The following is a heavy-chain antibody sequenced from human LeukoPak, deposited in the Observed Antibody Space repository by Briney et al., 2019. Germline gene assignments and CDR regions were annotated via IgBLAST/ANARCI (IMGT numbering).Heavy chain of an antibody. CDR2: INPNSGGT. Sequence: ASVKVSCKASGYTFTGYYMHWVRQAPGQGLEWMGWINPNSGGTNYAQKFQGRVTMTRDTSTSTAYMGLSRLRSDDTAVYYCARVGYCSSTSCSYFDYWGQGTLVTVSS. CDR3: ARVGYCSSTSCSYFDY. CDR1: GYTFTGYY. V-gene: IGHV1-2*02. J-gene: IGHJ4*02. D-gene: IGHD2-2*01.